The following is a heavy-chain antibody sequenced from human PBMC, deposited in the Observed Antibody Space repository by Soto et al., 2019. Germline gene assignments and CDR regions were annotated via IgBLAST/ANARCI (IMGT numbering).Heavy chain of an antibody. J-gene: IGHJ4*02. V-gene: IGHV1-2*04. CDR1: GYTFTGYY. Sequence: ASVKGSCKASGYTFTGYYMHWVRQAPGQRIEWMGWINPNSGGTNYAQKFQGWVTMTRDTSISTAYMELSRLRADDTAGDYGARATITLCCFTNCYARDYHFDYSGLGSLVTVSA. CDR2: INPNSGGT. D-gene: IGHD2-2*01. CDR3: ARATITLCCFTNCYARDYHFDY.